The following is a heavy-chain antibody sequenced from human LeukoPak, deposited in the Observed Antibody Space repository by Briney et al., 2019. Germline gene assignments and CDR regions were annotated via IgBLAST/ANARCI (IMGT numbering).Heavy chain of an antibody. CDR3: ARGRFSGPDDY. V-gene: IGHV3-53*01. CDR1: AFSLSSNY. J-gene: IGHJ4*02. CDR2: IYSGGAT. Sequence: TGGSLRLSCAVSAFSLSSNYMNWVRPAPGKGLEWVSVIYSGGATYYADSVRGRFTISRDNSKNMVSLQMTSLGAEDTAVYYCARGRFSGPDDYWGQGTLVTVSS. D-gene: IGHD6-19*01.